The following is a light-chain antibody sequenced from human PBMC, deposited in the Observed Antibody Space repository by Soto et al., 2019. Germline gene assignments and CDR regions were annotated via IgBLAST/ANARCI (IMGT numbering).Light chain of an antibody. CDR1: QSVSSY. Sequence: DIVFTQSPATLSLSPGERATLSCRASQSVSSYLAWYQQKPGQAPRLLIYDACNRATGIPDRFSGSGSGTDFTLTISRLEPEDFAVYYCQQYGSTKTFGQGTKVDIK. CDR2: DAC. J-gene: IGKJ1*01. V-gene: IGKV3-20*01. CDR3: QQYGSTKT.